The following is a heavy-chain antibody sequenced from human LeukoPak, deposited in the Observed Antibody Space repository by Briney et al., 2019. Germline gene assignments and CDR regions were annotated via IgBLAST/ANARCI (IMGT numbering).Heavy chain of an antibody. CDR3: ARDRTFWSGSDWFDP. V-gene: IGHV4-61*01. CDR2: IYYSGST. CDR1: GYSISSGYY. D-gene: IGHD3-3*01. Sequence: SETLSLTCAVSGYSISSGYYWGWIRQPPGKGLEWIGYIYYSGSTNYNPSLKSRVTISVDTSKNQFSLKLSSVTAADTAVYYCARDRTFWSGSDWFDPWGQGTLVTVSS. J-gene: IGHJ5*02.